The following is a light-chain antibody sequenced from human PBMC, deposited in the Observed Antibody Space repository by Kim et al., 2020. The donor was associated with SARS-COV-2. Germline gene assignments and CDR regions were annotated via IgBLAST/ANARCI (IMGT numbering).Light chain of an antibody. V-gene: IGKV1-5*01. J-gene: IGKJ5*01. Sequence: IQLTQSPSTLSASVGDRVTITCRASQSIGGWLAWYQQKPGKAPKLLIYDASSVKSGVPSRFSGSGSGTEFTLTISSLQPDDSATYYCQHHSTHLITLVQGTRRGI. CDR2: DAS. CDR3: QHHSTHLIT. CDR1: QSIGGW.